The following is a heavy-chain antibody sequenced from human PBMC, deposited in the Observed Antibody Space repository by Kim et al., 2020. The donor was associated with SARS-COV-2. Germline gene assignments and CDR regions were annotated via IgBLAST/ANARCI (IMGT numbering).Heavy chain of an antibody. CDR2: ISYDGSNK. CDR1: GFTFSSYA. V-gene: IGHV3-30*09. CDR3: ARGGGSYFLPLDY. J-gene: IGHJ4*02. Sequence: GGSLRLSCAASGFTFSSYAMHWVRQAPGKGLEWVAVISYDGSNKYYADSVKGRFAISRDNSKNTLYLQMNSLRAEDTAVYYCARGGGSYFLPLDYWGQGTLVPVPS. D-gene: IGHD1-26*01.